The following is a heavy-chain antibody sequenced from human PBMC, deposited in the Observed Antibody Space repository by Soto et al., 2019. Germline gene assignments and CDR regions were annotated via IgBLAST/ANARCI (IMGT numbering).Heavy chain of an antibody. V-gene: IGHV6-1*01. Sequence: SQTLSLTCAISGDSVSSATATWSWIRQSPSRGIEWLGRTYYRSKWYNDYAVSVKSRIAITPVTSKNQLSLQLSSVTPEDTAVYFCARDSSGFHWYFDLWGRGTLVTVSS. CDR1: GDSVSSATAT. CDR3: ARDSSGFHWYFDL. CDR2: TYYRSKWYN. J-gene: IGHJ2*01. D-gene: IGHD6-19*01.